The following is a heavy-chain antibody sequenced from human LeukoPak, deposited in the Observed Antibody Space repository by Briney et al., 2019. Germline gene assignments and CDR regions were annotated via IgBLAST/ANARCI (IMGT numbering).Heavy chain of an antibody. CDR1: GFTFTSYE. CDR3: ASLRGSGSPNYYYYGMDV. CDR2: ISSGGSTI. Sequence: GGSLRLSCGGSGFTFTSYEINWVRQAPGKGLEWVSYISSGGSTIYYADSVKGRFTISRDNAKNSLYLQMNSLRAEDTAVYYCASLRGSGSPNYYYYGMDVWGKGTTVTVSS. D-gene: IGHD3-10*01. V-gene: IGHV3-48*03. J-gene: IGHJ6*04.